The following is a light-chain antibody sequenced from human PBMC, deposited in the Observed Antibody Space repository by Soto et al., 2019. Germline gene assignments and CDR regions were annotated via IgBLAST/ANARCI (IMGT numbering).Light chain of an antibody. V-gene: IGLV2-14*01. Sequence: QSALTQPASVSGSPGQSITISCTGTSSDVGGYNYVSWYQQHPGKAPKLMIXDVSNRPSGVSNRFSGSKSGNTASLTISGLQAEDEADYYCSSYTSSSTRVFGGGTKLTVL. J-gene: IGLJ2*01. CDR2: DVS. CDR1: SSDVGGYNY. CDR3: SSYTSSSTRV.